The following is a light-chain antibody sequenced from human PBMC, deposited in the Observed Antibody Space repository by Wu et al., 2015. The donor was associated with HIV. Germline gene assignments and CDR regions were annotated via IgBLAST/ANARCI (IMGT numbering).Light chain of an antibody. CDR3: QQYGSSPYT. Sequence: EIVLTQSPAALSLSPGERATLSCRASQSVRNYLAWFQQKPGQAPRLLIYDASNRATGIPARFGGSGSGTDFTLTISSLEPEDFAVYYCQQYGSSPYTFGQGTKLEIK. J-gene: IGKJ2*01. V-gene: IGKV3-11*01. CDR1: QSVRNY. CDR2: DAS.